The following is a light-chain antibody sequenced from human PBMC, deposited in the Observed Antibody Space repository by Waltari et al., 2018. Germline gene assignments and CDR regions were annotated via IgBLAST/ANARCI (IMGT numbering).Light chain of an antibody. J-gene: IGLJ3*02. CDR2: YDN. CDR1: NSNIGNNA. Sequence: QSVLTQPPSVSEAPRQWVTISCSGSNSNIGNNAVNWYQKLPGKAPKLLIYYDNLLSPGVSDRFSGSKSDTSASRAISGLQSEDEADYYCEAWDDTLNGVVFGGGTKLTVL. V-gene: IGLV1-36*01. CDR3: EAWDDTLNGVV.